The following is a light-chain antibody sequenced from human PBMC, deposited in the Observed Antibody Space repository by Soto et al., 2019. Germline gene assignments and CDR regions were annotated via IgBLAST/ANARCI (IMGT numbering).Light chain of an antibody. J-gene: IGLJ1*01. Sequence: LTQPPSASGSPGQSVTISCTGTSSDVGAYDYVSWHQQHPGKAPKVIIYGVNKRPSGVPDRFSGSKSGNTASLTVSGLQAEDEADYYCSSYAGTNNYVFGIGTKVTVL. CDR2: GVN. CDR1: SSDVGAYDY. CDR3: SSYAGTNNYV. V-gene: IGLV2-8*01.